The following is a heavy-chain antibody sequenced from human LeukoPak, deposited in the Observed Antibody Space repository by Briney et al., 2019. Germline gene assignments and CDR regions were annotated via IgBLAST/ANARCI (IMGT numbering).Heavy chain of an antibody. CDR1: GFTFTSYT. CDR2: IRTSGGVV. J-gene: IGHJ4*02. CDR3: ARPLDSSNNYFDY. Sequence: GGSLRLSCAASGFTFTSYTMNWVRQAPGKGLEWISYIRTSGGVVSYTDSVRGRFTISTDSAKNSLYLQMNSLRAEDTAVYYCARPLDSSNNYFDYWGQGTLVTVSA. V-gene: IGHV3-48*01. D-gene: IGHD6-13*01.